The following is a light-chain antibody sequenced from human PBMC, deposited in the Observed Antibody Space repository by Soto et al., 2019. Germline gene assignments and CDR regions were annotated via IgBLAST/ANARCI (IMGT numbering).Light chain of an antibody. J-gene: IGKJ1*01. CDR3: QQDYKFPWT. CDR1: QSVGSY. CDR2: SAS. Sequence: DIVMTQSPATLSLSPGEGATLSCRASQSVGSYLSWYQQKPGQAPRLLIYSASTRATGIPPRFSGSGSGTDFTLAISSLQPEDFAVYYCQQDYKFPWTFGQGTKVDIK. V-gene: IGKV3D-7*01.